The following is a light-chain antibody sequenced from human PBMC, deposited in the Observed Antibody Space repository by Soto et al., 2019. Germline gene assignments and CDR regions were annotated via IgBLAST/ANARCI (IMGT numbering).Light chain of an antibody. CDR2: DAS. CDR1: QSVSNY. CDR3: QQRSNWPPIT. V-gene: IGKV3-11*01. J-gene: IGKJ5*01. Sequence: EIVLTQSPATLSLSPGERATLXCXASQSVSNYLAWYQQKPGQAPRLLIYDASNRATGIPGRFSGSGSGTDFTLTISSLEPEDSAVYYCQQRSNWPPITFGQGTRLEIK.